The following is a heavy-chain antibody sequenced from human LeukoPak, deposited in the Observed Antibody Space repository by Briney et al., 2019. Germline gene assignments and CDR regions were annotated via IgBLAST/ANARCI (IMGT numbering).Heavy chain of an antibody. J-gene: IGHJ3*01. CDR3: AREYRDAFDL. V-gene: IGHV4-4*07. D-gene: IGHD2-2*02. Sequence: SETLSLTCTVSGGSISSYYCSWIRQPAGKGLEWIGRIYTSGSTNYSPSLKSRVTMSVDTSKNQFSLRLTSVTAADTAVYFCAREYRDAFDLWGQGTMVTVSP. CDR1: GGSISSYY. CDR2: IYTSGST.